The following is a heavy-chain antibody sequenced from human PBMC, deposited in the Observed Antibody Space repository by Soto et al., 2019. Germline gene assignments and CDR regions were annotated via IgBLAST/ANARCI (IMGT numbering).Heavy chain of an antibody. CDR3: ARGDYIWGSYRWALFYYYMDV. V-gene: IGHV4-34*01. Sequence: QVQLQQWGAGLLKPSETLSLTCAVYGGSFSGYYWSWIRQPPGKGLEWIGEINHSGSTNYNPSLKSRVHTSVDTSKNQFSLKLRSVTAADTAVYYCARGDYIWGSYRWALFYYYMDVWGKGTTVTVSS. J-gene: IGHJ6*03. D-gene: IGHD3-16*02. CDR1: GGSFSGYY. CDR2: INHSGST.